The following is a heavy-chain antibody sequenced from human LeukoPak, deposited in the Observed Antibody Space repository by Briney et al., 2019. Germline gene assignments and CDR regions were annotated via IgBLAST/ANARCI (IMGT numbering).Heavy chain of an antibody. CDR3: ARDESGNFDY. J-gene: IGHJ4*02. V-gene: IGHV4-59*01. Sequence: PSETLSLTXTVSGGSISSYYWSWIRQPPGKGLEWIGYIYYSGSANYNPSLKSQVTISVDTSKNQFSLKLSSVTAADTAVYYCARDESGNFDYWGQGTLVTVSS. CDR1: GGSISSYY. CDR2: IYYSGSA. D-gene: IGHD1-26*01.